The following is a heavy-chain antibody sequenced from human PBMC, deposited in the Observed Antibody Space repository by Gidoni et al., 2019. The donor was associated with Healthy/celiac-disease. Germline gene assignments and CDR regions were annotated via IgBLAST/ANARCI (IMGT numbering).Heavy chain of an antibody. CDR3: ASYTLESSGVTGDLQVRFRDY. J-gene: IGHJ4*02. CDR1: GFTFSSYS. V-gene: IGHV3-21*01. D-gene: IGHD7-27*01. CDR2: ISSSSSYI. Sequence: EVQLVESGGGLVKPGGSLRLSCAASGFTFSSYSMNWVRQAPGKGLEWVSSISSSSSYIYYADSVKGRFTISRDNAKNSLYLQMNSLRAEDTAVYYCASYTLESSGVTGDLQVRFRDYWGQGTLVTVSS.